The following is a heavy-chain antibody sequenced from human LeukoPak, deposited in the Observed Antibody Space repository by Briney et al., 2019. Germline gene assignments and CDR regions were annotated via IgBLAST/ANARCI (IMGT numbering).Heavy chain of an antibody. CDR1: GFTFTTYW. J-gene: IGHJ4*02. V-gene: IGHV3-7*03. D-gene: IGHD2-21*02. CDR2: IKQDGSEQ. CDR3: ARGGGSTYCGGDCYKSGLVY. Sequence: GGSLRLSCAASGFTFTTYWMGWVRQAPGKGLEWVANIKQDGSEQYYVDSVKGRFTISRDNAKNSLYLQTNSLRAEDTAVYYCARGGGSTYCGGDCYKSGLVYWGQGTLVTVSS.